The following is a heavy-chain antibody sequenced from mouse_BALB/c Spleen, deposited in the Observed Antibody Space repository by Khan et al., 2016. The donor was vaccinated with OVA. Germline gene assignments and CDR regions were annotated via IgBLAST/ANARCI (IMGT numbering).Heavy chain of an antibody. V-gene: IGHV1S137*01. CDR2: ISTYYGDA. CDR3: ARGGGGDRFAY. J-gene: IGHJ3*01. Sequence: VQLKQSGAELVRPGVSVKISCKGSGYTFTDFTMHWVKQSHTKSLEWIGVISTYYGDATYNQKFKGKATMTVDKSSSTAYMELARLTSEDFAIYYCARGGGGDRFAYWGQGTLVTVSA. CDR1: GYTFTDFT.